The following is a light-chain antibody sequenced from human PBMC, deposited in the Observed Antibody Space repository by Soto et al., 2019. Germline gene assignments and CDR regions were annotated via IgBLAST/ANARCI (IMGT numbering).Light chain of an antibody. CDR2: GAS. V-gene: IGKV3-15*01. CDR1: QSVSSN. CDR3: QQYNNWPRT. J-gene: IGKJ1*01. Sequence: EIEMTQSPATLSVSPGERATLSCRGSQSVSSNLAWYQQKPGQAPRLHIYGASTRATGIPARFSGSGSGTEFTLTISSLQPEDFAFYYCQQYNNWPRTFGQGTK.